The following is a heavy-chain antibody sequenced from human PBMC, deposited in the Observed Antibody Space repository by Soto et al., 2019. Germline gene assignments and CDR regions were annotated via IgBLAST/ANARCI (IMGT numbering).Heavy chain of an antibody. CDR1: GGSFSGYY. CDR2: INHSGST. D-gene: IGHD1-26*01. Sequence: SETLSLTCAVYGGSFSGYYWSWIRQPPGKGLEWIGEINHSGSTNYNPSLKSRVTISVDTSKNQFSLKLSSVTAADTAVYYCARGTGGEGSYRYDYWGQGTLVTVSS. CDR3: ARGTGGEGSYRYDY. J-gene: IGHJ4*02. V-gene: IGHV4-34*01.